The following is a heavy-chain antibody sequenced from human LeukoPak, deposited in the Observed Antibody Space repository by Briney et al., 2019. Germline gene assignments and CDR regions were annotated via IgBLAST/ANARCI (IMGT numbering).Heavy chain of an antibody. CDR3: ARQPRSPYTGYDP. CDR2: IYYSGST. V-gene: IGHV4-39*01. Sequence: PSEPLSLTCTVAGGSINSTTYYWGWLRQLPGKGLEWIGSIYYSGSTYYNPSLQRRVTISVDTSKNQFSLKLTSVTAADTAVFYCARQPRSPYTGYDPWGQGTLVTVSS. CDR1: GGSINSTTYY. J-gene: IGHJ5*02. D-gene: IGHD5-12*01.